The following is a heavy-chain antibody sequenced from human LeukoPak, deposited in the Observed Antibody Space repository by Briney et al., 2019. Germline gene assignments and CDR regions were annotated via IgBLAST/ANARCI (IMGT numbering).Heavy chain of an antibody. CDR3: ARLGRDCSSTSCLGGMDV. V-gene: IGHV4-39*01. CDR1: GGSISSSSYY. D-gene: IGHD2-2*01. J-gene: IGHJ6*02. CDR2: IYYGGST. Sequence: PSETLSLTCTVSGGSISSSSYYWGWIRQPPGKGLDWIGSIYYGGSTYYNPSLKSRVTISVDTSKNQFSLKLSSVTAAGTAVYYCARLGRDCSSTSCLGGMDVWGQGTTVTVSS.